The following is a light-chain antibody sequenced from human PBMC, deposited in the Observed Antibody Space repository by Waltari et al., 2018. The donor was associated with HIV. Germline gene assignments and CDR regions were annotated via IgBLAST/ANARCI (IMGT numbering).Light chain of an antibody. CDR1: SLRSYY. CDR2: GEN. V-gene: IGLV3-19*01. CDR3: NSRDTSGKHHWV. Sequence: SSELTQDPAVSVALGQTVRITCQGDSLRSYYASWYQQKPGQAPILVIYGENSRPSGIPYRFSGSSAGNTASFTITGAQAEDEAYYYCNSRDTSGKHHWVFGGGTKLTVL. J-gene: IGLJ3*02.